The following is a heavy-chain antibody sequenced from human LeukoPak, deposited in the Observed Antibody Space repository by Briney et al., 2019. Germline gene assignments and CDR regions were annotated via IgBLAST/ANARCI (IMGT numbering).Heavy chain of an antibody. Sequence: ASVKVSCEASGYTFTSYYMHWVRQAPGQGLEWMGIINPSGGSTSYAQKFQGRVTMTRDTSTSTVYMELSSLRSEDTAVYYCARDDSSGYQDYWGQGTLVTVSS. CDR3: ARDDSSGYQDY. CDR2: INPSGGST. D-gene: IGHD3-22*01. J-gene: IGHJ4*02. CDR1: GYTFTSYY. V-gene: IGHV1-46*01.